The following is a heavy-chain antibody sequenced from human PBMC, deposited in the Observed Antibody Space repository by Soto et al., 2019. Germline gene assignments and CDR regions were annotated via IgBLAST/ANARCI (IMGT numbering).Heavy chain of an antibody. J-gene: IGHJ4*02. CDR3: ASPGYCSGGSCEPKIHDY. Sequence: SETLSLTCTVSGGSISSSSYYWGWIRQPPGKGLEWIGSIYYSGSTYYNPSLKSRVTISVDTSKNQFSLKLSSVTAADTAVYYCASPGYCSGGSCEPKIHDYWGQGTLVTVSS. CDR1: GGSISSSSYY. D-gene: IGHD2-15*01. V-gene: IGHV4-39*01. CDR2: IYYSGST.